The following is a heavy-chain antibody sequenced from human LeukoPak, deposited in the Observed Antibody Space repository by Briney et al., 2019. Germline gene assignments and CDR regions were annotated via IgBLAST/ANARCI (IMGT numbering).Heavy chain of an antibody. CDR2: IIPIFGTA. J-gene: IGHJ4*02. Sequence: SVKVSCKASGGTFSSYAISWVRQAPGQGLELMGGIIPIFGTANYAQTFQGRVTITADESTSTAYMELSSLRSEDTAVYYCARTSRGGYSGYDPNFDYWGQGTLVTVSS. CDR1: GGTFSSYA. D-gene: IGHD5-12*01. V-gene: IGHV1-69*13. CDR3: ARTSRGGYSGYDPNFDY.